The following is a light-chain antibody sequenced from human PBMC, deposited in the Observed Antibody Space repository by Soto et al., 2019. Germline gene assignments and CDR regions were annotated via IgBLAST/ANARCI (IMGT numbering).Light chain of an antibody. V-gene: IGKV1-5*03. CDR1: QSISSW. J-gene: IGKJ4*01. CDR2: QAS. CDR3: QQYDIYPLT. Sequence: DTQMPQSPSTLSTSVGDRVTITCRASQSISSWLAWYQQKPGKAPKLLIYQASTLHSGVPSSLSGRESGTEFTLTISILHPDDFATYYCQQYDIYPLTFGEGTKVEIK.